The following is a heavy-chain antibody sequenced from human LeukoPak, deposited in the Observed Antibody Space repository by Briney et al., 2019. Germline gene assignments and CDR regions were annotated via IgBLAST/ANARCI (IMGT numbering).Heavy chain of an antibody. CDR1: GYTFTGYY. Sequence: ASVKVSCKASGYTFTGYYMHWVRQAPGQGLEWMGWINPNSGGTNYAQKFQGWVTMTRDTSISTAYMELSRLRSDDTAVYYCARDMKGFGPYYYYMDVWGKGTTVTVSS. J-gene: IGHJ6*03. V-gene: IGHV1-2*04. CDR3: ARDMKGFGPYYYYMDV. D-gene: IGHD3-16*01. CDR2: INPNSGGT.